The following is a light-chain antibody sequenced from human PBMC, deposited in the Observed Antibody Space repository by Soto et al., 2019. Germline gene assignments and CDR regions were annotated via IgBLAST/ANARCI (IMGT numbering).Light chain of an antibody. Sequence: QSVLTQPASVSGSPGQSITISCTGTSSDVGGYNYVSWYQQHPGKAPKLMIYDVSNRPSGVSNRFSGSKSGNTASLTISGIQAEDEDDYYCSSYTSSSTRVFGGGTKVTVL. CDR3: SSYTSSSTRV. CDR2: DVS. J-gene: IGLJ2*01. V-gene: IGLV2-14*01. CDR1: SSDVGGYNY.